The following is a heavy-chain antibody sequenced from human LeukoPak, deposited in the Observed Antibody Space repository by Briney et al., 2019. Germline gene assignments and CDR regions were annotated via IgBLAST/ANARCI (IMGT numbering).Heavy chain of an antibody. V-gene: IGHV3-48*01. D-gene: IGHD6-6*01. Sequence: GGSLRLSCAASGFTFSSYSMNWVRQAPGKGLEWVSYISSSSSTIYYADSVKGRFTISRDNAKNSLYLQMNSLRAEDTAVYYCARDPPGGYSSSPLLGGQGTLVTVSS. CDR3: ARDPPGGYSSSPLL. J-gene: IGHJ4*02. CDR2: ISSSSSTI. CDR1: GFTFSSYS.